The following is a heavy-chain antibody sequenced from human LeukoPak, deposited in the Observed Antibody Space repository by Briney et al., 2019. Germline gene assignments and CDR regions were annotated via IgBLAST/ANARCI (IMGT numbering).Heavy chain of an antibody. CDR3: ARDFAEDSSGYYYDY. Sequence: GGSLRLSCAASGLTVSSNYMSWGRHAPGNGLEWVSVIYSGGSTYYADPVKGRFTISRDNSKNTLYLQMNSLRADDTAVYYSARDFAEDSSGYYYDYWGQGTLVTVSS. CDR1: GLTVSSNY. J-gene: IGHJ4*02. D-gene: IGHD3-22*01. CDR2: IYSGGST. V-gene: IGHV3-53*01.